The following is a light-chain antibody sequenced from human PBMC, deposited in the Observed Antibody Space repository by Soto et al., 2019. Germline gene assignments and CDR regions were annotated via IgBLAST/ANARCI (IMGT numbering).Light chain of an antibody. CDR3: QQYGSSPPS. Sequence: EIVLTQSPGTLSLSPGERVTLSCRASESVSSGYVGWYQQKPGQAPRLVIFGAIGRATGIPDRFRGSGSGTYFTLTISSLEPEDFAVYYCQQYGSSPPSFGQGNKMEIK. J-gene: IGKJ2*01. CDR1: ESVSSGY. V-gene: IGKV3-20*01. CDR2: GAI.